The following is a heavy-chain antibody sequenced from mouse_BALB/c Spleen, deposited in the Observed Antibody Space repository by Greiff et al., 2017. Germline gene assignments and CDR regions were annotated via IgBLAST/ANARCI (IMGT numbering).Heavy chain of an antibody. CDR2: ILPGSGST. J-gene: IGHJ2*01. D-gene: IGHD1-1*02. Sequence: VKLVESGAELLKPGASVKISCKATGYTFSSYWIEWVKQRPGHGLEWIGEILPGSGSTNYNEKFKGKATFTADTSSNTAYMQLSSLTSEDSAVYYCARSGSYNYFDYGGQGTTLTVSS. CDR1: GYTFSSYW. V-gene: IGHV1-9*01. CDR3: ARSGSYNYFDY.